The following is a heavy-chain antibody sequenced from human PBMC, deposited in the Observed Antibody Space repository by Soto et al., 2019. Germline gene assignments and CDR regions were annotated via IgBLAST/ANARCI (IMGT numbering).Heavy chain of an antibody. CDR3: ARGSTVTKDYYYYYGMDV. D-gene: IGHD4-17*01. J-gene: IGHJ6*02. CDR2: IIPIFGTA. CDR1: GGTFSSYA. Sequence: SVKVSCKASGGTFSSYAISWVRQAPGQGLEWMGGIIPIFGTANYAQKFQGRVTITADESTSTAYMELSSLRSEDTAVYYCARGSTVTKDYYYYYGMDVWGQGTTVTAP. V-gene: IGHV1-69*13.